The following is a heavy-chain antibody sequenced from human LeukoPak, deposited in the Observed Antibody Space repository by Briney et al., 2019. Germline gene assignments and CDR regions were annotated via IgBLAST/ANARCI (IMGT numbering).Heavy chain of an antibody. D-gene: IGHD1-20*01. CDR2: INPNSGGT. CDR3: ARDLDNWNDGYYYYYMDV. Sequence: ASVKVSCKASGYTFTGYYMHWVRQAPGQGLEWMGWINPNSGGTNYAQKFQGRVTMTRDTSISTAYMELSRLRSDDTAVYYCARDLDNWNDGYYYYYMDVWRKASTVTVSS. V-gene: IGHV1-2*02. J-gene: IGHJ6*03. CDR1: GYTFTGYY.